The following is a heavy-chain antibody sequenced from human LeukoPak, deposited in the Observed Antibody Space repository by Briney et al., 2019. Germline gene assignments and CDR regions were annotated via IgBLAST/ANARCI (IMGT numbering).Heavy chain of an antibody. CDR2: IYYSGST. CDR1: GGSISSYY. V-gene: IGHV4-59*12. D-gene: IGHD3-3*01. Sequence: SETLSLTCTVSGGSISSYYWSWIRQPPGKGLEWIGYIYYSGSTNYNPSLKSRVTISVDTSKNQFSLKLSSVTAADTAVYYCARDTDYDFWSGQRNNYFDYWGQGTLVTVSS. CDR3: ARDTDYDFWSGQRNNYFDY. J-gene: IGHJ4*02.